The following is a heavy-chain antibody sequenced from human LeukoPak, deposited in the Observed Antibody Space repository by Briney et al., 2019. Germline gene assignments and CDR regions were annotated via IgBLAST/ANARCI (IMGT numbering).Heavy chain of an antibody. CDR3: ARDYGGNSGEDY. CDR1: GFTFSSYA. D-gene: IGHD4-23*01. J-gene: IGHJ4*02. V-gene: IGHV3-30*04. CDR2: ISYDGSNK. Sequence: GRSLRLSCAASGFTFSSYAMHWVRQAPGKGLEWVAVISYDGSNKYYADSVKGRFTISRDNSKNTLYLQMNSLRAEDTAVYYCARDYGGNSGEDYWGQGTLVTVSS.